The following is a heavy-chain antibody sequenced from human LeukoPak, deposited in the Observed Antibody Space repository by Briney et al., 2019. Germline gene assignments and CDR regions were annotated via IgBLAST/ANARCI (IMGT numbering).Heavy chain of an antibody. D-gene: IGHD4-23*01. CDR1: GYTFRDYE. CDR2: IHANSGKA. J-gene: IGHJ4*02. CDR3: ARGHYGGNQYFDN. V-gene: IGHV1-8*01. Sequence: ASVRVSCKTSGYTFRDYEINWVRQAPGLGLEWVAWIHANSGKAGSAQKFQGRVTLTRDTSTETAFMELSGLTSDDSAAYFCARGHYGGNQYFDNWGQGTLVTVSS.